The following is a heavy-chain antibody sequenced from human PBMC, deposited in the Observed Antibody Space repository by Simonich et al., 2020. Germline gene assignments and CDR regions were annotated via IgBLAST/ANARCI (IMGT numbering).Heavy chain of an antibody. V-gene: IGHV1-18*01. CDR1: GYTFTSYG. Sequence: QVQLVQSGAEVKKPGAAVKVSCKASGYTFTSYGISWVRQAPDQGLEWMGRLGASNANTNHAQKRQGRVTMTTVTSTSTAYMELRSLRSDDTAVYYCARASRGTWWYYYFDYWGQGTLVTVSS. J-gene: IGHJ4*02. CDR3: ARASRGTWWYYYFDY. D-gene: IGHD2-15*01. CDR2: LGASNANT.